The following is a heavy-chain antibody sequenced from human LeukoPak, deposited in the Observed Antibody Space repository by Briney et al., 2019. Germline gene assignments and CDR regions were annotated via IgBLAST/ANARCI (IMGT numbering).Heavy chain of an antibody. CDR3: ARGVLRFLEPPDY. D-gene: IGHD3-3*01. V-gene: IGHV3-23*01. CDR1: GFTLSGDW. Sequence: GGSLRLSCAASGFTLSGDWIHWVRQAPGKGLEWGSAISGSGGSTYYADSVKGRFTMSRDKSKNTLYLQVNSLRAEDTAVYYCARGVLRFLEPPDYWGQGPLVPVSS. J-gene: IGHJ4*02. CDR2: ISGSGGST.